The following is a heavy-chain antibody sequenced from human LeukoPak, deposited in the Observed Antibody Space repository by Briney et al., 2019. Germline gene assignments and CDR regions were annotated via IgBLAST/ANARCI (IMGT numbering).Heavy chain of an antibody. J-gene: IGHJ4*02. V-gene: IGHV4-61*01. Sequence: SETLSLTCTVSGGSVSSGSYYWSWIRQPPGKGLEWIGYIYYSGSTNYNPSLKSRVTISVDTSKNQFSLKLSSVTAADTAVYYCATAYGDYGDRWKNFDYWGQGTLVTVSS. CDR2: IYYSGST. D-gene: IGHD4-17*01. CDR1: GGSVSSGSYY. CDR3: ATAYGDYGDRWKNFDY.